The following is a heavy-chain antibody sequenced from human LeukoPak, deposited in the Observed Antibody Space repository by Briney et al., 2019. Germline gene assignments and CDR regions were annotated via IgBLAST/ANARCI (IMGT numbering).Heavy chain of an antibody. V-gene: IGHV4-59*01. CDR2: FYYSGGT. D-gene: IGHD1-26*01. CDR3: ARGQGGNYYLNYFDY. Sequence: SETLSPTCTVSGDSIRNYYWSWIRQPPGKGLEWIGHFYYSGGTSYSPSLKSRLTISVDTSSNQFSLKLTSVTAADTAVYFCARGQGGNYYLNYFDYWGQGALVTVSS. CDR1: GDSIRNYY. J-gene: IGHJ4*02.